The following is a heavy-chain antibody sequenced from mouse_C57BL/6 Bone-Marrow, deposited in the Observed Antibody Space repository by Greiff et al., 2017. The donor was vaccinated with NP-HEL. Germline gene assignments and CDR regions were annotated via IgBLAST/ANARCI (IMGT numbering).Heavy chain of an antibody. V-gene: IGHV3-6*01. Sequence: EVQLQESGPGLVKPSQSLSLTCSVTGYSITSGYYWNWIRQFPGNKLEWMGYISYDGSNNYNPSLKNRISITRDPSKNQFYLKLNSVTTEDTATYYCARREGGYYGSSPWYFDVWGTGTTVTVSS. CDR2: ISYDGSN. CDR3: ARREGGYYGSSPWYFDV. D-gene: IGHD1-1*01. CDR1: GYSITSGYY. J-gene: IGHJ1*03.